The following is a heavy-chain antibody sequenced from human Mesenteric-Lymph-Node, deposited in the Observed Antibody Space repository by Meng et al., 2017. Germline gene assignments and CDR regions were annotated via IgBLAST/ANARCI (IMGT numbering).Heavy chain of an antibody. D-gene: IGHD5-24*01. CDR3: ARKRDGYNPFDD. CDR1: GYSISSSNV. J-gene: IGHJ4*02. V-gene: IGHV4-28*01. CDR2: IYYSGST. Sequence: GHLPQPSPGLVRPSAPLSPTCAVSGYSISSSNVWVWIRQPPGKGLEWIGYIYYSGSTDYNPSLKSRVTMSVDTSKNQFSLKLSSVTAVDTAVYYCARKRDGYNPFDDWGQGTLVTVSS.